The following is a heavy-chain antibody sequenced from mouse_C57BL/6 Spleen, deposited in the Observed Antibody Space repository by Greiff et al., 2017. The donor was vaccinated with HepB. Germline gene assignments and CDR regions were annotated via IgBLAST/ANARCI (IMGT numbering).Heavy chain of an antibody. V-gene: IGHV1-64*01. CDR2: VHPNSGST. D-gene: IGHD1-1*01. CDR3: ALITTVVAKGY. CDR1: GNIFTSYG. J-gene: IGHJ2*01. Sequence: QVQLQQPGAELVKPGAPGKWSCKALGNIFTSYGMHWVKQRPGQGLEWFGMVHPNSGSTNYNEKLKSKATLTVDKSSSTAYMQLSSLTSEDSAVYYCALITTVVAKGYWGQGTTLTVSS.